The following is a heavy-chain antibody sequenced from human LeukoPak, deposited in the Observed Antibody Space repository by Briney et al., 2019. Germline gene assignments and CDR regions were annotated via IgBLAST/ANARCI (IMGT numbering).Heavy chain of an antibody. V-gene: IGHV4-4*07. J-gene: IGHJ4*02. CDR2: IYTSGST. D-gene: IGHD1-26*01. CDR3: ARDRAGGGATPFDY. Sequence: SETLSLTCTVSGGSISSYYWSWIRQPAGKGLEWIGRIYTSGSTNYNPSLKSRVTMSVDTSKNQFSLKLSSVTAADTAVYYCARDRAGGGATPFDYWGQGTLVTVSS. CDR1: GGSISSYY.